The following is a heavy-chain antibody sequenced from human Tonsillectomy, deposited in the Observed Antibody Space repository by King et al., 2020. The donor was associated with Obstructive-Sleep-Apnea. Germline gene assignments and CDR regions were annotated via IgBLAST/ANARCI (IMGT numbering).Heavy chain of an antibody. D-gene: IGHD3-22*01. J-gene: IGHJ5*02. V-gene: IGHV4-30-4*01. CDR2: VYYSGRT. CDR1: GGYITSGDYY. CDR3: ARGNYYDSSGYYHRGEWFDP. Sequence: PLQESGPGLVKPSQTLSLTCTVSGGYITSGDYYWSWIRQPPGKGLEWIGYVYYSGRTYSNPSLKSRVTISVDTSKTQFSLKLSPVTAADTAVYYCARGNYYDSSGYYHRGEWFDPWGQGTLVTVSS.